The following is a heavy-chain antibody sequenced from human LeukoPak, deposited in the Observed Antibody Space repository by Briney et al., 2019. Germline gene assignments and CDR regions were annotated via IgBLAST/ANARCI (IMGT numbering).Heavy chain of an antibody. CDR1: GYTFTSYD. J-gene: IGHJ4*02. CDR2: MNPNSGNT. V-gene: IGHV1-8*01. CDR3: ARAGGYCGRISCPYYFDY. Sequence: ASVKVSCKASGYTFTSYDINWVRQATGQGIEWMGWMNPNSGNTGYAQKFQGRVTMTRNTSISTAYMELSSLRSEDTAVYYCARAGGYCGRISCPYYFDYWGQGSLVAVSS. D-gene: IGHD2-15*01.